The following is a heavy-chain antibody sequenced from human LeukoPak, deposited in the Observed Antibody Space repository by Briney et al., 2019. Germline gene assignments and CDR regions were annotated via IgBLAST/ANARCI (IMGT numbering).Heavy chain of an antibody. CDR1: GGSISNYY. CDR2: IYYSGST. J-gene: IGHJ6*03. CDR3: ARGSRCSGGSCYAYYYYYMDV. Sequence: SETLSLTCTVSGGSISNYYWSWIRQPPGKGLEWIGYIYYSGSTNYNPSLKSRVTISVDTSKNQFSLKLSSVTAADTAVYYCARGSRCSGGSCYAYYYYYMDVWGKGTTVTVSS. V-gene: IGHV4-59*01. D-gene: IGHD2-15*01.